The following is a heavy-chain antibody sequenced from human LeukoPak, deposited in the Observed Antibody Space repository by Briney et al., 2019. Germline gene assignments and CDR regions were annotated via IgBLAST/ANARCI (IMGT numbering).Heavy chain of an antibody. CDR2: ISGSGGST. J-gene: IGHJ2*01. V-gene: IGHV3-23*01. D-gene: IGHD4-17*01. CDR3: AKGSYGDSPYWYFNL. Sequence: GGSLRLSCAASGFTFSSYAMSWVRQAPGKGLEWVSAISGSGGSTYYADSVKGRFTISRDNSKNTLYPQMNSLRAEDTAVYYCAKGSYGDSPYWYFNLWGRGTLVTVSS. CDR1: GFTFSSYA.